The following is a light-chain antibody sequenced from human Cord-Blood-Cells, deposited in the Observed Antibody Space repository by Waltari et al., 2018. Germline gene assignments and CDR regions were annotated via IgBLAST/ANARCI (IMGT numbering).Light chain of an antibody. CDR1: QSVSSN. V-gene: IGKV3-15*01. CDR3: EQYNDWPRT. CDR2: GAA. J-gene: IGKJ1*01. Sequence: EIVMTQSPAPLSVSPGERATLSCRASQSVSSNLAWYQQKPGQAPRLLIYGAATRATGIPARFSGSGSGRELTLTISSLQSEDCAVDYGEQYNDWPRTFGQGTKVEIK.